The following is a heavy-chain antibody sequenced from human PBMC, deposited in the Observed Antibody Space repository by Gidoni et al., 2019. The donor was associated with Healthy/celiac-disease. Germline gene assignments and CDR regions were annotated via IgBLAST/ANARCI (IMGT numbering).Heavy chain of an antibody. D-gene: IGHD6-13*01. V-gene: IGHV3-23*01. CDR3: AKGRNPGIAAAGDDAFDI. CDR2: ISGSGGST. CDR1: GFTFSSYA. Sequence: EVQLLESGGGLVQPGGSLRLSCAASGFTFSSYAMSWVRQAPGKGLEWVSAISGSGGSTYYADSVKGRFTISRDNSKNTLYLQMNSLRAEDTAVYYCAKGRNPGIAAAGDDAFDIWGQGTMVTVSS. J-gene: IGHJ3*02.